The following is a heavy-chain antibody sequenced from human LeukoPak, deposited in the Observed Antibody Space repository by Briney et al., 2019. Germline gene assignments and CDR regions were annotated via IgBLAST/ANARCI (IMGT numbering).Heavy chain of an antibody. V-gene: IGHV3-48*01. J-gene: IGHJ4*02. CDR1: GFTFSSYG. CDR2: ISSSSSTI. D-gene: IGHD5-24*01. CDR3: ARSVDVDY. Sequence: QPGRSLRLSCAASGFTFSSYGMHWVRQAPGKGLECVSCISSSSSTIYYADSVKGRFTISRDKAKNSLYLQMNALRAEDTAVYYCARSVDVDYWGQGILVTVSP.